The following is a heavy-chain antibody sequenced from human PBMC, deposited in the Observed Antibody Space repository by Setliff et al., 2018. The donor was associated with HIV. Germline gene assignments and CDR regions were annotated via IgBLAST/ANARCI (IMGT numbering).Heavy chain of an antibody. D-gene: IGHD2-8*01. CDR1: GFTFSSYA. V-gene: IGHV3-23*01. J-gene: IGHJ4*02. Sequence: GGSLRLSCAGSGFTFSSYAMTWVRQAPGKGLEWVSGISNSESGGRTFYADSVKGRFTISRDNSKNTLYLQMNSLRAEDTAVYYCAKDPPTLQWAFDYWGQGTLVTVSS. CDR2: ISNSESGGRT. CDR3: AKDPPTLQWAFDY.